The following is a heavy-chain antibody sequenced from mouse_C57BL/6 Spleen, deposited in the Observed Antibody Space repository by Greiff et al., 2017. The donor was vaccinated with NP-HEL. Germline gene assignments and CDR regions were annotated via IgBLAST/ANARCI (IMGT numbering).Heavy chain of an antibody. V-gene: IGHV1-53*01. CDR3: AREDYGSSYGYFDV. CDR2: INPSNGGT. CDR1: GYTFTSYW. Sequence: QVQLQQPGTELLKPGASVKLSCKASGYTFTSYWMHWVKQRPGQGLEWIGNINPSNGGTNYNEKFKSKATLTVDKSSSTAYMQLSSLTSEDSAVYYCAREDYGSSYGYFDVWGTGTTVTVSS. J-gene: IGHJ1*03. D-gene: IGHD1-1*01.